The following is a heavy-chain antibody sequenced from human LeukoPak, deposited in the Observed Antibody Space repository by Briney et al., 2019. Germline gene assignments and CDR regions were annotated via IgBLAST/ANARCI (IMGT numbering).Heavy chain of an antibody. CDR1: GYTFTSYG. V-gene: IGHV1-8*03. D-gene: IGHD3-10*01. CDR2: MNPNSGNT. J-gene: IGHJ6*03. Sequence: GASVKVSCKASGYTFTSYGINWVRQATGQGLEWMGWMNPNSGNTGYAQKFQGRVTITRNTSISTAYMELSSLRSEDTAVYYCARARYGSGSRYYMDVWGKGTTVTVSS. CDR3: ARARYGSGSRYYMDV.